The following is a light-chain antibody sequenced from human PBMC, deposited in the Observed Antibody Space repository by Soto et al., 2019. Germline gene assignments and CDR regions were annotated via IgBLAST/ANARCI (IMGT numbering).Light chain of an antibody. Sequence: EIVMTQSPVTLSVSPGGRATLSCRASQSVSSNIAWYQQKPGQAPRLLIYAASTRATGIPARFSGSGSGTEFTLTISSLQSEDFAVYYCQQCDNWPWTFGQGTKVEIK. J-gene: IGKJ1*01. V-gene: IGKV3-15*01. CDR1: QSVSSN. CDR2: AAS. CDR3: QQCDNWPWT.